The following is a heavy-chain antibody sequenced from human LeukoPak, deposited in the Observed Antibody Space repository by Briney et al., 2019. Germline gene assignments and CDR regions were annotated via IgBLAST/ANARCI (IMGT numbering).Heavy chain of an antibody. CDR3: AKDIGGSYTPGEY. D-gene: IGHD1-26*01. Sequence: GGSLRLSCAASGFTFSSYWMSWVRQAPGKGLEWVSAISGSGGSTYYADSVKGRFTISRDNSKTTLYLQMNSLRAEDTAVYYCAKDIGGSYTPGEYWGQGTLVTVSS. CDR2: ISGSGGST. V-gene: IGHV3-23*01. CDR1: GFTFSSYW. J-gene: IGHJ4*02.